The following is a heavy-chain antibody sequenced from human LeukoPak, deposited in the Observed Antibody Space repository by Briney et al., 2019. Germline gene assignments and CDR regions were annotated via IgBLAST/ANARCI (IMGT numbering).Heavy chain of an antibody. CDR2: IGPGDSIT. CDR3: ARRDISGYYHFDY. CDR1: GYTFSRYW. D-gene: IGHD3-22*01. J-gene: IGHJ4*02. V-gene: IGHV5-10-1*01. Sequence: GESLKISCKGSGYTFSRYWISWVRQMPGKGLEWMEKIGPGDSITSYSPSFEGHVSMSADMSITTAYLQWSSLTASDTAIYYCARRDISGYYHFDYWGQGTLVTVSS.